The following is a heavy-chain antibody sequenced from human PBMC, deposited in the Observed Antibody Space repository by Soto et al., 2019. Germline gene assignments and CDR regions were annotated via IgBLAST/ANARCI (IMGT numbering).Heavy chain of an antibody. J-gene: IGHJ4*02. D-gene: IGHD3-3*01. V-gene: IGHV3-48*02. Sequence: GGSLRLSCAASGFTFSNAWMSWVRQAPGKGLEWVSYITDSSDNVHYADSVRGRFTISRDNAESSLYLQMNSLRDEDTAVYFCARDFGHGYYLDYWGRGTLVTVSS. CDR3: ARDFGHGYYLDY. CDR2: ITDSSDNV. CDR1: GFTFSNAW.